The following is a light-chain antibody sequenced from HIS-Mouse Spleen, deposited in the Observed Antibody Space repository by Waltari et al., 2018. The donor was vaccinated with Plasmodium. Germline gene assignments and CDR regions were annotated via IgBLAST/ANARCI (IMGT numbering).Light chain of an antibody. V-gene: IGLV3-10*01. J-gene: IGLJ3*02. CDR2: EDS. CDR1: ALPKKY. CDR3: YSTDSSGNHRV. Sequence: SYELTQPPSVSVSPGQTARITCSGDALPKKYAYGYQQKAGQAPVLVIYEDSKRPSGIPVRFSGSSSGTMATLTISGAQVEYEADYYCYSTDSSGNHRVFGGGTKLTVL.